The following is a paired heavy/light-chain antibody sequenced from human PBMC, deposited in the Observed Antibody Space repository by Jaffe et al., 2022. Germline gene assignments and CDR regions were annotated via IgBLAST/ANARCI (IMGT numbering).Light chain of an antibody. V-gene: IGKV1-9*01. CDR2: AAS. CDR3: QQLNFYPRT. Sequence: DIQLTQSPSFLSASVGDRVTITCRASQGIGSYLAWYQQKPGKAPKILIYAASTLQSGVPSRFSGSGSGTEFTLTISSLQPEDFATYYCQQLNFYPRTFGGGTKVEIK. CDR1: QGIGSY. J-gene: IGKJ4*01.
Heavy chain of an antibody. V-gene: IGHV3-66*02. Sequence: QLVESGGGLVQPGGSLRLSCAASGLSVSDNFMTWVRQAPGKGLEWLSVLYSGGSTHYADSVRGRFTISRDTSKNTLYLEMNNVRDEDTAVYYCAREGQSTTWHGWAYYLDYWGQGTLVTVSS. J-gene: IGHJ4*02. D-gene: IGHD3-10*01. CDR3: AREGQSTTWHGWAYYLDY. CDR1: GLSVSDNF. CDR2: LYSGGST.